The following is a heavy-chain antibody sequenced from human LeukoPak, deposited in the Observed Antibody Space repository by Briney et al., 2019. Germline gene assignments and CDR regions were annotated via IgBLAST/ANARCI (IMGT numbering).Heavy chain of an antibody. Sequence: ASVKVSCKTSGYTFTGSYMHWVRQAPGQGLEWMGRINPNSGGTNYAQKFQGRVTMTRDTSISTAHMELSGLRSDDTAVYYCARAPYGDYLDFDYWGQGTLVTVSS. V-gene: IGHV1-2*06. D-gene: IGHD4-17*01. J-gene: IGHJ4*02. CDR2: INPNSGGT. CDR1: GYTFTGSY. CDR3: ARAPYGDYLDFDY.